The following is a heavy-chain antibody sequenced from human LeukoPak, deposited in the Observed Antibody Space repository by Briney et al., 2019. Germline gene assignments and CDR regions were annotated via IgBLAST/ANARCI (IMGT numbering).Heavy chain of an antibody. Sequence: GASVKVSCKASGGTFSSYAISWVRQAPVQGLEWMGGVIPIFGTANYAQKFQGRVTITADESTSTAYMELSSLRSEDTAVYYCAKDHIAAPYYFDYWGQGTLVTVSS. D-gene: IGHD6-6*01. CDR2: VIPIFGTA. J-gene: IGHJ4*02. CDR3: AKDHIAAPYYFDY. V-gene: IGHV1-69*13. CDR1: GGTFSSYA.